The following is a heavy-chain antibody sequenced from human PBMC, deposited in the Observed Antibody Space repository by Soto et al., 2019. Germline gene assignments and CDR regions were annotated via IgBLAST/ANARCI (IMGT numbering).Heavy chain of an antibody. V-gene: IGHV1-3*01. Sequence: XSVKVSCKASGYTFTRYAMHWVRQAPGQRLEWMGWIXAGNGXTKYSQKFQGXXTITRDTXXSTDYMELSSLRSEDTAVYYCARDSGYDLSFDYWGQGTLVTVSS. CDR1: GYTFTRYA. D-gene: IGHD5-12*01. CDR2: IXAGNGXT. J-gene: IGHJ4*02. CDR3: ARDSGYDLSFDY.